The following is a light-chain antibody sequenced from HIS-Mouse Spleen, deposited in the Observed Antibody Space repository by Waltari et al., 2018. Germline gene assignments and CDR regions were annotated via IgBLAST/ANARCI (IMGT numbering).Light chain of an antibody. J-gene: IGLJ2*01. V-gene: IGLV2-23*01. CDR2: EGS. CDR1: SSDVGSYNL. Sequence: QSALTQPASVSGSPGQSITISCTGTSSDVGSYNLVSWYQQHPVKAPKLRIYEGSKRPSGVSNRFSGSTSGNTASLTISGLQAEDEADYYCCSYAGSSNVVFGGGTKLTVL. CDR3: CSYAGSSNVV.